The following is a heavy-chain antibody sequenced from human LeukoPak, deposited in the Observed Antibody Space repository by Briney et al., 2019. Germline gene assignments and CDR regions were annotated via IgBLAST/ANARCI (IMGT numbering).Heavy chain of an antibody. J-gene: IGHJ5*02. CDR1: GYTFPSYF. CDR2: MNPNSGNT. Sequence: ASVKVSCKASGYTFPSYFMHWVRQAPGQGLEWMGWMNPNSGNTGYAQKFQGRVTMTRNTSISTAYMELSSLRSEDTAVYYCARGEWFDPWGQGTLVTVSS. V-gene: IGHV1-8*01. CDR3: ARGEWFDP.